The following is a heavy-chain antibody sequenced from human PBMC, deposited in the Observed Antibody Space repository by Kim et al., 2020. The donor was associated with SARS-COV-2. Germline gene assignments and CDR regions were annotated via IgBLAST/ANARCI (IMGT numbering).Heavy chain of an antibody. CDR2: ITGSGGTT. CDR1: ELTFTTYV. CDR3: VSGYYDSSGNYPGYFDL. V-gene: IGHV3-23*01. J-gene: IGHJ2*01. Sequence: GGSLRLSCAASELTFTTYVMNCVRQAPGKGLEWVSSITGSGGTTYYADSVKGQFTISRDNSENTLYLQMNDLRVEDTAMYYCVSGYYDSSGNYPGYFDLWGRGTLVTVSS. D-gene: IGHD3-22*01.